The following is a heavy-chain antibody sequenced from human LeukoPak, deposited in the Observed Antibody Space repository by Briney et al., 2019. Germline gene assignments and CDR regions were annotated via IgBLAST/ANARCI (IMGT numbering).Heavy chain of an antibody. V-gene: IGHV3-23*01. J-gene: IGHJ4*02. D-gene: IGHD6-19*01. Sequence: GGSLRLSCAASGFTFSSYGMSWVRQAPGKGLEWVSAISGSGGSTYYADSVKGRFTISRDNSRNTLYLQMNSLRPEDTAVYYCAKDVVGQQWPENCWGQGTLVTVSS. CDR3: AKDVVGQQWPENC. CDR1: GFTFSSYG. CDR2: ISGSGGST.